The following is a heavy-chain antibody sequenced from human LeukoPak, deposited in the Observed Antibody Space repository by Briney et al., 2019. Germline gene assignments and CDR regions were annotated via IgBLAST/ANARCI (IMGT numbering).Heavy chain of an antibody. CDR1: GGSFSGYY. Sequence: SETLSLTCADYGGSFSGYYWSWIRQPPGKGLEWIGEINHSGSTNYNPSLKSRVTISVDTSKNQFSLKLTSVTAADTAVYYCARHTHYFDTSGYRLDYWGQGTLVTVSS. J-gene: IGHJ4*02. CDR2: INHSGST. V-gene: IGHV4-34*01. CDR3: ARHTHYFDTSGYRLDY. D-gene: IGHD3-22*01.